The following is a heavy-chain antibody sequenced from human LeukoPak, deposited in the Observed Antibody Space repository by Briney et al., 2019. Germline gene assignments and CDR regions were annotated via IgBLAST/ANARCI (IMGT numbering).Heavy chain of an antibody. V-gene: IGHV1-18*01. J-gene: IGHJ6*03. Sequence: GASVKVSCKASGYTFTSYGLIWVRQAPGQGLEWMGWISAYNANTNYGQKFQGRVTMTTDTSTSTAYMELSRLRSDDTAVYYCAGRIAARPWSSYYYYYMDVWGKGTTVTVSS. D-gene: IGHD6-6*01. CDR1: GYTFTSYG. CDR2: ISAYNANT. CDR3: AGRIAARPWSSYYYYYMDV.